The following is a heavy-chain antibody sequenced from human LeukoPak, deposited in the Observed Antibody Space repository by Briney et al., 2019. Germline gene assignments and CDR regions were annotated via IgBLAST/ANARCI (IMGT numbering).Heavy chain of an antibody. V-gene: IGHV1-8*01. J-gene: IGHJ6*03. CDR1: GYTFTSYD. CDR2: MNPNSGNT. Sequence: ASVKVSCKASGYTFTSYDINWVRQATGQGLEWMGWMNPNSGNTGYAQKFQGRVTMTRNTSISTACMELSSLRSEDTAVYYCARGDIRIWTTGHSSMDVWGKGTTVTVSS. CDR3: ARGDIRIWTTGHSSMDV. D-gene: IGHD3-9*01.